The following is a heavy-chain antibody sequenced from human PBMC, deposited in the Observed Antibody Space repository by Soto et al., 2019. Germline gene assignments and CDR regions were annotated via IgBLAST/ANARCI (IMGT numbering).Heavy chain of an antibody. CDR1: GITFSSYA. D-gene: IGHD3-16*01. J-gene: IGHJ5*02. CDR3: AKGLWYGGGWFAP. V-gene: IGHV3-23*01. CDR2: ISGRGGST. Sequence: EVQLLESGGGLVQPGGSLRLSCAASGITFSSYAMSWVRQAPGKGLEWVSAISGRGGSTHYAYSVRGPFTISRDNSKNTLYLQMNSLRVDDTATYYCAKGLWYGGGWFAPWGQGTLVTVAS.